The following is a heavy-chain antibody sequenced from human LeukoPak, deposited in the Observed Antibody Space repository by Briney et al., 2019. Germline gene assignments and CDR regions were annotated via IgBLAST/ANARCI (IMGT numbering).Heavy chain of an antibody. Sequence: SETLSLTCTVSGGSISSSSYYWSWIRQPAGKGLEWIGRIYPSGSTNYNPSLKSRVTMSVDTSKNQFSLKLSSVTAADTAVYYCARDVPYGSGTYYNDYWGQGTLVTVSS. CDR2: IYPSGST. D-gene: IGHD3-10*01. V-gene: IGHV4-61*02. CDR3: ARDVPYGSGTYYNDY. J-gene: IGHJ4*02. CDR1: GGSISSSSYY.